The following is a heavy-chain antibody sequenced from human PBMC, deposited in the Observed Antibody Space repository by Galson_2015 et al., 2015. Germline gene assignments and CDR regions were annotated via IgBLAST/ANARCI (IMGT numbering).Heavy chain of an antibody. V-gene: IGHV1-18*01. J-gene: IGHJ3*02. CDR3: ARDLMVMIVVPNDAFDI. D-gene: IGHD3-22*01. CDR1: GYTSTNYG. CDR2: ISAYNGNT. Sequence: SVKVSCKASGYTSTNYGISWVRQAPGQGLEWMGWISAYNGNTNYAQKLQGRVTMTTDTSTSTAYMELRSLRSDDTAVYYCARDLMVMIVVPNDAFDIWGQGTMVTVSS.